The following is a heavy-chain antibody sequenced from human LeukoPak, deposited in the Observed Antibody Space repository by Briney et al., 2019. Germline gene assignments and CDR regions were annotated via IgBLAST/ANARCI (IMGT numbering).Heavy chain of an antibody. CDR1: GGSISSYY. CDR3: ARDIVGATDY. Sequence: PSETLSLTCTVSGGSISSYYWSWIRQPPGKGLEWIGYIYYSGSTNYNPSLKSRVTISVDTSKNQFSLKLSSVTAADTAVYYCARDIVGATDYWGQGTLVTVSS. V-gene: IGHV4-59*01. CDR2: IYYSGST. J-gene: IGHJ4*02. D-gene: IGHD1-26*01.